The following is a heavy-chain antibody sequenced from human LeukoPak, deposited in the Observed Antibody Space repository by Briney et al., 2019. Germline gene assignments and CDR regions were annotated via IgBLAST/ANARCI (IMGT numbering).Heavy chain of an antibody. CDR2: IYYSGST. CDR3: ARGAVVPAANNWFDP. V-gene: IGHV4-39*01. J-gene: IGHJ5*02. Sequence: PSETLSLTCTVSGGSSSSSSYYWAWIRQPPGKGLEWIGSIYYSGSTYYNPSLKSRVTISVDTSKNQFSLKLSSVTAADTAVYYCARGAVVPAANNWFDPWGQGTLVTVSS. D-gene: IGHD2-2*01. CDR1: GGSSSSSSYY.